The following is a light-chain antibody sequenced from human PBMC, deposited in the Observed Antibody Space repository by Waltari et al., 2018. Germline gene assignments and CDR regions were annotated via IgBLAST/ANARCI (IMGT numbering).Light chain of an antibody. V-gene: IGKV4-1*01. CDR2: WAS. J-gene: IGKJ2*01. CDR3: QQYYSTPNT. Sequence: DIVMTQSPDPLGVSLGERATINCKSSQSVLHTHNKDYLAWYQQKPGQPPKLLIYWASTREFGVPDRFSGSGSGTSFTLTISSLQAEDVAVYYCQQYYSTPNTFGQGTKLEIK. CDR1: QSVLHTHNKDY.